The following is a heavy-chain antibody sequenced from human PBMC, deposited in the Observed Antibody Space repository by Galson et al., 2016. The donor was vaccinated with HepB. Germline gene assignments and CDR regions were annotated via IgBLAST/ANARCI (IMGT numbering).Heavy chain of an antibody. CDR3: VSLDDTTGTFHAGPFDY. CDR2: IIPSDSYT. J-gene: IGHJ4*02. V-gene: IGHV5-10-1*01. Sequence: TWVRQMPGKGLEWMGTIIPSDSYTNYSPSFQGHVTISTDKSISTAYLQWSSLKASDTAVYYCVSLDDTTGTFHAGPFDYWGQGALVTVSS. D-gene: IGHD2/OR15-2a*01.